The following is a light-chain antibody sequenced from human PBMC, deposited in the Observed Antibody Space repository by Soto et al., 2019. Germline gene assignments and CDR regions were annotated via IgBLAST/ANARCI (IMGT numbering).Light chain of an antibody. CDR2: KAS. V-gene: IGKV1-5*03. Sequence: DVRISQNTSTVSGSGGESVSMSCRASQTISSWLAWYQQKPGKAPKLLIYKASTLKSGVPSRFSGSGSGTEITLTISSLQPADFATYYCQHYNSYSEAFGQGTKVDIK. CDR3: QHYNSYSEA. CDR1: QTISSW. J-gene: IGKJ1*01.